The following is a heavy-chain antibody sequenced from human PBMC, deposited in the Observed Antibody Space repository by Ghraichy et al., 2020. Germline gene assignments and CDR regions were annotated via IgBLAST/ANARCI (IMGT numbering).Heavy chain of an antibody. CDR1: GFTVSNNY. J-gene: IGHJ4*02. CDR2: IYNVGTT. V-gene: IGHV3-66*02. Sequence: SCEGSGFTVSNNYMTWVRQAPGKGLEWVSVIYNVGTTYYADSVKGRFTISRDNSKNTLYLQMNSLRPEDTAGYYCARDAAYCSGGSCLHYWGQGTLITVSS. CDR3: ARDAAYCSGGSCLHY. D-gene: IGHD2-15*01.